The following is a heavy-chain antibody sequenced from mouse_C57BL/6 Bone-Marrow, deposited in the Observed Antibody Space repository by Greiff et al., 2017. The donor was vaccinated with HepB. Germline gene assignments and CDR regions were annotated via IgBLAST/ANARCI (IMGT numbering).Heavy chain of an antibody. CDR3: ARWGIYYGYDGAAWFAY. D-gene: IGHD2-2*01. Sequence: QVQLQQSGAELVRPGTSVKVSCKASGYAFTNYLIEWVKQRPGQGLEWIGVINTGSGGTNYNEKFKGKATLTADKSSSTAYMQLSSLTSEDSAVYFCARWGIYYGYDGAAWFAYWGQGTLVTVSA. CDR1: GYAFTNYL. V-gene: IGHV1-54*01. J-gene: IGHJ3*01. CDR2: INTGSGGT.